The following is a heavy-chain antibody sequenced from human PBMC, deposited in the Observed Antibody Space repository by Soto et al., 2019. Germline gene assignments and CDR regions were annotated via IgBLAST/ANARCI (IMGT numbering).Heavy chain of an antibody. J-gene: IGHJ4*02. D-gene: IGHD2-15*01. CDR3: ATRHLPYCSGGTCNPLDF. CDR2: ISVSGNTT. V-gene: IGHV3-23*01. CDR1: GFTFSTYA. Sequence: GGSLRLSCAASGFTFSTYAMNWVRQAPGKGLEWVSTISVSGNTTYFADSVRGRFTISRDNSKNTVYLQMNSLRADDTAMYYCATRHLPYCSGGTCNPLDFWGQGTLVTVSS.